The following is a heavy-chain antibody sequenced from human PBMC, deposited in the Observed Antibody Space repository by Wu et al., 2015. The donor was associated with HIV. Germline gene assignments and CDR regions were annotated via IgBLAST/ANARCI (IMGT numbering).Heavy chain of an antibody. CDR2: ISAYNGNT. J-gene: IGHJ6*02. V-gene: IGHV1-18*01. Sequence: QVQLVQSGAEVKKPGASVKVSCKASGYTFTSYGISWVRQAPGQGLEWMGWISAYNGNTNYAQKLQGRVTMTTDTSTSTAYMELRSLRSDDTAVYYCARGPAARKSIADKYYYYYYGMDVWAKDRRSPSP. CDR1: GYTFTSYG. D-gene: IGHD6-6*01. CDR3: ARGPAARKSIADKYYYYYYGMDV.